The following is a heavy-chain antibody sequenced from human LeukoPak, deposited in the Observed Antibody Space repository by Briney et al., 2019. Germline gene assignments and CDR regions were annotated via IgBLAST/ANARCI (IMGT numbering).Heavy chain of an antibody. D-gene: IGHD2-2*01. Sequence: QPGRSLRLSCAASGFTFSSYVMHWVRQAPGKGLEWVAVIWSDGSNKYFADSVKGRFTISRDNSKNTLYLQMNSLRAEDTAVYYCAKEYPEPAFDYWGQGTLVTVSS. CDR1: GFTFSSYV. CDR2: IWSDGSNK. J-gene: IGHJ4*02. V-gene: IGHV3-33*06. CDR3: AKEYPEPAFDY.